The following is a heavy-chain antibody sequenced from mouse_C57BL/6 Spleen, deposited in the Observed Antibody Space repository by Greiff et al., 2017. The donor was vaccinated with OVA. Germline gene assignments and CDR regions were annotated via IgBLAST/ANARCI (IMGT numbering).Heavy chain of an antibody. Sequence: VKLQESGPGLVQPSQSLSITCTVSGFSLTSYGVHWVRQSPGKGLEWLGVIWRGGSTDYNAAFMSRLSITKDNSKSQVFFKMNSLQADDTAIYYCATYYGSSEDAMDYWGQGTSVTVSS. CDR1: GFSLTSYG. J-gene: IGHJ4*01. CDR3: ATYYGSSEDAMDY. CDR2: IWRGGST. D-gene: IGHD1-1*01. V-gene: IGHV2-5*01.